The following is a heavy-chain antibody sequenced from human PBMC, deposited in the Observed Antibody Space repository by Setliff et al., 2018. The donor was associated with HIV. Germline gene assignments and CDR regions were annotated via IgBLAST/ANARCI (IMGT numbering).Heavy chain of an antibody. Sequence: PSETLSLTCAVSGASINNSTYYWGWIRQPSGKGLGWIGDIHYSGNTHYNPSLKSRVTISVDTSRNQFSLKLNSVSPTDTAVYYCTRLALGNWGQGTLVTVSS. V-gene: IGHV4-39*01. J-gene: IGHJ4*02. CDR2: IHYSGNT. CDR3: TRLALGN. CDR1: GASINNSTYY. D-gene: IGHD3-3*02.